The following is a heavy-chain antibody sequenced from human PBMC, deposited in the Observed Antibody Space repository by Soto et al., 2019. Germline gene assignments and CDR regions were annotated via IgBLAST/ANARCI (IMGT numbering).Heavy chain of an antibody. CDR2: ISSSSSTI. D-gene: IGHD6-13*01. Sequence: GGSLRLSCAASGFTFSSYSMNWVRQATGKGLEWVSYISSSSSTIYYADSVKGRFTISRDNAKNSLYLQMNSLRAEDTAVYYCARVLRAAAGTLEFDYWGQGTLVTVSS. V-gene: IGHV3-48*01. CDR1: GFTFSSYS. CDR3: ARVLRAAAGTLEFDY. J-gene: IGHJ4*02.